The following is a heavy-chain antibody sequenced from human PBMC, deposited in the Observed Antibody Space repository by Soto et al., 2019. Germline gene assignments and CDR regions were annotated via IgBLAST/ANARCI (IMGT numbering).Heavy chain of an antibody. CDR2: ISSSGSTI. V-gene: IGHV3-11*01. J-gene: IGHJ4*02. CDR1: GFTFRDYY. Sequence: GGSLGLSCAASGFTFRDYYMSWIRQAPGKGLEGVSYISSSGSTIYYADSVKGRFTISRDNAKNSLYLQMNSLRAEDTAVYYCARDYYDSSGPPDYWGQGTLVTVSS. D-gene: IGHD3-22*01. CDR3: ARDYYDSSGPPDY.